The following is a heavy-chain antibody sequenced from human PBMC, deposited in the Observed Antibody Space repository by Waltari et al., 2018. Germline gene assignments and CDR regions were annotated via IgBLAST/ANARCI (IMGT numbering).Heavy chain of an antibody. CDR2: IYSGGST. Sequence: EVQLLESGGGLVQPGGSLRLSCAASGFTFSSYAMSWVRQAPGKGLEWVSVIYSGGSTYYADSVKGRLTISRDNSKNTLYLQMNSLRAEDTAVYYCAKVRGKNWFDPWGQGTLVTVSS. CDR1: GFTFSSYA. CDR3: AKVRGKNWFDP. V-gene: IGHV3-23*03. J-gene: IGHJ5*02.